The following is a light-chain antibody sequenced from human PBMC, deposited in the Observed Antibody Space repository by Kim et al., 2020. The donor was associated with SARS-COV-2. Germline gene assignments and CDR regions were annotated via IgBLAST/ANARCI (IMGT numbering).Light chain of an antibody. CDR1: QGISNY. J-gene: IGKJ2*01. CDR2: SAS. CDR3: QKYNSAPNT. Sequence: ASVGDRVTITCRASQGISNYLAWYQQKPGKVPKLLIYSASTSQSGVPSRFSGSGSGTDFTLTISSMQPEDVATYYCQKYNSAPNTFGQGTKLEI. V-gene: IGKV1-27*01.